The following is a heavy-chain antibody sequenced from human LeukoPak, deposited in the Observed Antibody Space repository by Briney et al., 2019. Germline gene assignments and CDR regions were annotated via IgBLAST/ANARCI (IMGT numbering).Heavy chain of an antibody. CDR3: AKDGDYGSGSHPFQH. CDR1: GFTFSSYA. D-gene: IGHD3-10*01. V-gene: IGHV3-23*01. J-gene: IGHJ1*01. Sequence: PGGSLRLSCAACGFTFSSYAMNWVRQAPGKGLEWVSAISDSGGSTYYADSVKGRFTISRDNSKKMLYLQMSSLRAEDTAVYYCAKDGDYGSGSHPFQHTGQGTLVTVSS. CDR2: ISDSGGST.